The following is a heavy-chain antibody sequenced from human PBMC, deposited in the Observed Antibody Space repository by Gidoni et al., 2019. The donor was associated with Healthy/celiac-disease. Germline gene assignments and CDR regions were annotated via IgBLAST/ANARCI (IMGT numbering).Heavy chain of an antibody. V-gene: IGHV3-30*18. CDR1: GFTFSSYG. CDR2: ISYDGSNK. Sequence: QVQLVESGGGVVQPGRSLRLSCAASGFTFSSYGMHWVRQAPGKGLEWVAVISYDGSNKYYADSVKGRFTISRDNSKNTLYLQMNSLRAEDTAVYYCAKDSGKPPRSYYYGMDVWGQGTTVTVSS. D-gene: IGHD6-25*01. CDR3: AKDSGKPPRSYYYGMDV. J-gene: IGHJ6*02.